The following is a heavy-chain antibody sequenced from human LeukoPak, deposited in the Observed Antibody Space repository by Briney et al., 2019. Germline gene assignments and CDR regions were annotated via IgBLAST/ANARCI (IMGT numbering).Heavy chain of an antibody. Sequence: TSETLSLTCAVYGGSFSGYYWSWIRQSPGQGLEWIGSIVSGGSTYHNPSLKSRVTMSIDTSNNQFSLKLSFVTAADTAIYYCVRDYGNFVQGNWGQGTLVTVSS. CDR1: GGSFSGYY. CDR3: VRDYGNFVQGN. CDR2: IVSGGST. D-gene: IGHD4-17*01. J-gene: IGHJ4*02. V-gene: IGHV4-34*12.